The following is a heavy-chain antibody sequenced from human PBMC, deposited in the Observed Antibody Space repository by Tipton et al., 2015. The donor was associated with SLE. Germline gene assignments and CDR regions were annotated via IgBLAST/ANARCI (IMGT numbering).Heavy chain of an antibody. CDR3: AKGGTTLFDN. Sequence: TLSLTCTGGSISSGSYYWSWIRQPAGKGLEWIGHVYTSGSTNYNPSLKSRVTISLDTSKNHFSLKLSSVTAADTAVYYCAKGGTTLFDNWGQGTLVTVSS. J-gene: IGHJ4*02. V-gene: IGHV4-61*09. CDR2: VYTSGST. D-gene: IGHD1-1*01. CDR1: GSISSGSYY.